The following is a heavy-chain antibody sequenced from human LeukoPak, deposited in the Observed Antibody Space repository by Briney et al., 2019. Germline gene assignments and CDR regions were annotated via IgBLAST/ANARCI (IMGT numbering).Heavy chain of an antibody. CDR2: ISGSGGST. CDR1: GFTFSSYA. J-gene: IGHJ4*02. Sequence: GGSLRLSCAASGFTFSSYAMSWVRQAPGKGLEWVSAISGSGGSTYYADSVKGRFTISRDNSKNTLYLQMNSLRAEDTAVYYCAKVHRDSSGYSKGGYYFDYWGQGTLVTVSS. D-gene: IGHD3-22*01. CDR3: AKVHRDSSGYSKGGYYFDY. V-gene: IGHV3-23*01.